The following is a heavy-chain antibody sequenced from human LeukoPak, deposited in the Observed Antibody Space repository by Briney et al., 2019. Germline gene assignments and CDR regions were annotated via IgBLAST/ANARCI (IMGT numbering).Heavy chain of an antibody. Sequence: ASVKVSCKASGYSSTSYGISWVRQTPGQGLEWMGWISEYNGNTNYAQKLQGRVTMTTDTSTRTAYMELRSLRSDDTAVYYCARDSRWLARGEAYFDYWGQGTLVTVPS. D-gene: IGHD6-19*01. CDR2: ISEYNGNT. J-gene: IGHJ4*02. CDR1: GYSSTSYG. CDR3: ARDSRWLARGEAYFDY. V-gene: IGHV1-18*01.